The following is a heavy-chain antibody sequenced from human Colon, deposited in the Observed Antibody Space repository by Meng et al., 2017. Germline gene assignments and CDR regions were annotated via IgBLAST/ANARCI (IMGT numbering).Heavy chain of an antibody. CDR2: IVVGSGNT. D-gene: IGHD4-23*01. CDR3: AARTTVVTLDAFDI. Sequence: SVKVSCKASGFTFTSSAVQWVRQARGQRLEWIGWIVVGSGNTNYAQKFQERVTITRDMSTSTAYMELSSLRSEDTAVYYCAARTTVVTLDAFDIWGQGTMVTRLL. CDR1: GFTFTSSA. J-gene: IGHJ3*02. V-gene: IGHV1-58*01.